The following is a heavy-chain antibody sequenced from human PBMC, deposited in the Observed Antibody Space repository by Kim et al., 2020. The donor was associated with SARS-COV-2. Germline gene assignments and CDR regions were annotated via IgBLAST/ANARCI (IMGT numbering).Heavy chain of an antibody. CDR3: ARRAYSQNTWFDY. D-gene: IGHD5-18*01. Sequence: HPSLKSRFPIPVDTSKNQFSLKLSSVTAADTAVYYCARRAYSQNTWFDYWGQGTLVTVSS. J-gene: IGHJ4*02. V-gene: IGHV4-59*01.